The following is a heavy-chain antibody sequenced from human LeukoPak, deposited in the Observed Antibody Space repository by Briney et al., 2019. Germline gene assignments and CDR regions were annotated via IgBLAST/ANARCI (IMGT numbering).Heavy chain of an antibody. CDR3: ARHRTTRYYYDSSGPRDYYFDY. V-gene: IGHV4-34*01. Sequence: SETLSLTCTVSGGSISSYYWSWIRQPPGKGLEWIGEINHSGSTNYNPSLKSRVTISVDTSKNQFSLKLSSVTAADTAVYYCARHRTTRYYYDSSGPRDYYFDYWGQGTLVTVSS. CDR1: GGSISSYY. J-gene: IGHJ4*02. CDR2: INHSGST. D-gene: IGHD3-22*01.